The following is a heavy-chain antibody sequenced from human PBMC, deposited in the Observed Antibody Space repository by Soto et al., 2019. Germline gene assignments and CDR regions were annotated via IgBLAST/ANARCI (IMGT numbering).Heavy chain of an antibody. J-gene: IGHJ6*02. Sequence: QVQLVQSGAEVKKPGSSVKVSCKASGGTFSSYAISWVRQAPGQGLEWMGGIIPIFGTANYAQKFQGRVTITADESTSTAYMELSNLRSEDTAVYYCASWVAGGSYHDYYYYGLDVWGQGPTVTVSS. D-gene: IGHD1-26*01. CDR2: IIPIFGTA. CDR3: ASWVAGGSYHDYYYYGLDV. CDR1: GGTFSSYA. V-gene: IGHV1-69*01.